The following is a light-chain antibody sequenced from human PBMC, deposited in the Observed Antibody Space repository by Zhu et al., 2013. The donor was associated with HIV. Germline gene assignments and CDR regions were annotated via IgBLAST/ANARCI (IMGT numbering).Light chain of an antibody. CDR2: GSS. CDR3: QQYDSSPLT. J-gene: IGKJ4*01. CDR1: QTVSYRH. Sequence: EIVLMQSPGTLSLSPGERATLSCRASQTVSYRHIAWYQQKPGQPPRLLLYGSSNRAPGIPARFSGAGSGTDFTLTISRLEPEDFAVYYCQQYDSSPLTFGGGTKVEI. V-gene: IGKV3-20*01.